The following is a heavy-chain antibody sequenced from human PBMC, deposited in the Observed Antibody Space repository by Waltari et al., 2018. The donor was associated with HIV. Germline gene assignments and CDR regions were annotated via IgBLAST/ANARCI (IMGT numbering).Heavy chain of an antibody. CDR2: IRSKAYGGTT. V-gene: IGHV3-49*04. CDR1: GFTFGVHS. J-gene: IGHJ4*02. D-gene: IGHD3-10*01. CDR3: TRDQYNYGSGRADF. Sequence: EVQLVESGGGVVQPGGSLRLSCTASGFTFGVHSMRWVRQAPGKGLEWVGFIRSKAYGGTTENAASVKGRFTISRDDSKSIAYLQMNSLKTEDTAVYYCTRDQYNYGSGRADFWGQGTLVTASS.